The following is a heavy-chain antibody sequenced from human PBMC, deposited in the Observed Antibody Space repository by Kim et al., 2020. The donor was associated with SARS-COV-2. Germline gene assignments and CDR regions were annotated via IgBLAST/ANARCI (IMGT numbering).Heavy chain of an antibody. CDR3: ASYYYDSSGYSYGMDV. CDR2: IYYSGST. Sequence: SQTLSLTCTVSGGSISSYYWSWIRQPPGKGLEWIGYIYYSGSTNYNPSLKSRVTISVDTSKNQFSLKLSSVTAADTAVYYCASYYYDSSGYSYGMDVWGQGTTVTVSS. CDR1: GGSISSYY. J-gene: IGHJ6*02. D-gene: IGHD3-22*01. V-gene: IGHV4-59*13.